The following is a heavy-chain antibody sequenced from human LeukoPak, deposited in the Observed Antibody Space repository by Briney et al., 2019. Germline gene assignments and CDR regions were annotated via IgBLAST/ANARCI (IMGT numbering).Heavy chain of an antibody. CDR1: GGSISGYY. CDR2: IYYSGST. Sequence: SETLSLTCTVSGGSISGYYWTWIRQPPGKGLEWIGYIYYSGSTNYHPSLKSRVTPSVDTSKKQFSLKLSSVTAADTAVYYCARGLLVGNTGYYFDYWGQGTLVTVSS. D-gene: IGHD1-26*01. CDR3: ARGLLVGNTGYYFDY. J-gene: IGHJ4*02. V-gene: IGHV4-59*01.